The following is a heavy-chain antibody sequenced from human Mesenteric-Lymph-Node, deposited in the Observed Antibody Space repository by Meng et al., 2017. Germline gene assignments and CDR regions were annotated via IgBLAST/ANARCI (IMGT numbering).Heavy chain of an antibody. J-gene: IGHJ5*02. V-gene: IGHV1-69*06. Sequence: SVKVSCKASGYTFSSYAISWVRQAPGQGLEWMGGIIPIFGTANYAQKFQGRVTITADKTTSTAYMELSSLRSENAAVYYCAKYGSGWYDNWFDPWGQGTLVTVSS. D-gene: IGHD6-13*01. CDR1: GYTFSSYA. CDR3: AKYGSGWYDNWFDP. CDR2: IIPIFGTA.